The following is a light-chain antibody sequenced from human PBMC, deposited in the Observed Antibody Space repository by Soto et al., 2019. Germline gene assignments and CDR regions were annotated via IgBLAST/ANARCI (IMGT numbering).Light chain of an antibody. CDR2: DAS. Sequence: DIQMTQSPSTLSASVGDRVTITFRASQSISRSLAWYQHQPGKAPKLLIYDASSLESGVPSRFSGSGSGTEFTLTIGSLQPDDFATYYCQQTYTTPEITFGQGTRLEIK. J-gene: IGKJ5*01. CDR1: QSISRS. V-gene: IGKV1-5*01. CDR3: QQTYTTPEIT.